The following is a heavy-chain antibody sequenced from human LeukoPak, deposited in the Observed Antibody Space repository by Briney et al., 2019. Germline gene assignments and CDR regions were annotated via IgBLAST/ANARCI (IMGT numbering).Heavy chain of an antibody. D-gene: IGHD1-26*01. Sequence: SVKVSCKASGGTFSSYAISWVRQAPGQGLEWMGGIIPIFGTANYAQKFQGRVTITTDESTSTAYMELSSLRSEDTAVYYCARRVGATYWFDPWGQGTLVTVSS. J-gene: IGHJ5*02. V-gene: IGHV1-69*05. CDR1: GGTFSSYA. CDR2: IIPIFGTA. CDR3: ARRVGATYWFDP.